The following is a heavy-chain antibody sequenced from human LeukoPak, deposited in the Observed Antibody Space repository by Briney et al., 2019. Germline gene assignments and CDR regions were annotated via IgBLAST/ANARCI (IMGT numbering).Heavy chain of an antibody. J-gene: IGHJ4*02. Sequence: GGSLRLSCAASGFTFSTYGMHWVRQAPGKGLEWVAVIWHDGSNKYYADSVKGRFTISRDNSKNTLYLQMNSLRAENTAVYYCAREVRSSAFDYWGQGTLVTVSS. CDR3: AREVRSSAFDY. CDR2: IWHDGSNK. D-gene: IGHD6-6*01. CDR1: GFTFSTYG. V-gene: IGHV3-33*01.